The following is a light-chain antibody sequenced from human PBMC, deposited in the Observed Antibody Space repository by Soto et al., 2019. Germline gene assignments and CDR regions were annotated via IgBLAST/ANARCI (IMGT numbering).Light chain of an antibody. Sequence: QTVVTQEPSFSVSPGETVTLTCGLSSGSVSSSHHPSWYQQTPGQSPRTLIHDTNRRSTVVPDRFSGSILGNKAALTITGAQAGDESEYFCVLYMGRDTPYVFGSGTKVTVL. CDR2: DTN. V-gene: IGLV8-61*01. J-gene: IGLJ1*01. CDR1: SGSVSSSHH. CDR3: VLYMGRDTPYV.